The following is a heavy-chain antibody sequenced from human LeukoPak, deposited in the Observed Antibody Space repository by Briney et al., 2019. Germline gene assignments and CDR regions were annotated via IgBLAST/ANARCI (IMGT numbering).Heavy chain of an antibody. CDR1: GFTFDDNA. D-gene: IGHD6-6*01. V-gene: IGHV3-9*01. Sequence: GGSLRLSCAASGFTFDDNAMHWVRQAPGKGLEWVSGISWNSGSIGYADSVKGRFTISRDNAKNSLYLQMNSLRAEDTALYYCAKSRSSALYYYFDYWGQGTLVTVSS. CDR3: AKSRSSALYYYFDY. CDR2: ISWNSGSI. J-gene: IGHJ4*02.